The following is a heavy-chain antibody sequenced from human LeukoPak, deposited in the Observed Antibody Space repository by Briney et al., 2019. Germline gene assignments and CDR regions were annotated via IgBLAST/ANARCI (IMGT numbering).Heavy chain of an antibody. CDR2: IIPIFGTA. Sequence: SAKVSCKASGGTFSSYAISWVRQAPGQGLEWMGGIIPIFGTANYTQKFQGRVTITADESTSTAYMELSSLRSEDTAVHYCARGDRGYGSGSYYNDHYYYYVDVWGKGTTVTVSS. J-gene: IGHJ6*03. D-gene: IGHD3-10*01. V-gene: IGHV1-69*01. CDR1: GGTFSSYA. CDR3: ARGDRGYGSGSYYNDHYYYYVDV.